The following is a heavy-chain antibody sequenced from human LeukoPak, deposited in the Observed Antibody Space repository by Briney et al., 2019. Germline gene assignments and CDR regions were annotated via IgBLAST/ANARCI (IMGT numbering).Heavy chain of an antibody. CDR2: INTSGST. CDR1: GGSISNYY. D-gene: IGHD5-18*01. V-gene: IGHV4-4*07. CDR3: ARSRGTALVTRFDY. Sequence: SEILSLTCTVSGGSISNYYWSWIRQPAGKGLEWIGRINTSGSTNYNPSLESRVTMSVDTSKNQFSLKLNSVTAADTAVYFCARSRGTALVTRFDYWGQGTLVTVSS. J-gene: IGHJ4*02.